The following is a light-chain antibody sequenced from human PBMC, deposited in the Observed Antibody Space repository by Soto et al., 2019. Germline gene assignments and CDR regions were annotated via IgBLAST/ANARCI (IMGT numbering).Light chain of an antibody. J-gene: IGKJ5*01. CDR3: MQSTQLPPT. V-gene: IGKV2D-29*02. Sequence: DVVITQTALSLSVAPGQPSSMSCKSSQSLLHITGETFLFWYLQKPGQSPQLLIYEVSTRVSGVPDRFSGSGSGTDFTLEISRVETDDVGIYYCMQSTQLPPTFGQGTRLEIK. CDR2: EVS. CDR1: QSLLHITGETF.